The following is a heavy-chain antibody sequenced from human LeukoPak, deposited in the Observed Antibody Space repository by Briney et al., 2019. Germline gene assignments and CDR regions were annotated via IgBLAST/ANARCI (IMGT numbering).Heavy chain of an antibody. J-gene: IGHJ3*02. Sequence: GGSLRLSCAASGFTFSDYYMSWIRQAPGKGLEWVSVIYSGGSTYYADSVKGRFTISRDNSKNTLYPQMNSLRAEDTAVYYCARGYYDILTGFSYAFDIWGQGTMVTVSS. CDR2: IYSGGST. V-gene: IGHV3-66*01. CDR3: ARGYYDILTGFSYAFDI. D-gene: IGHD3-9*01. CDR1: GFTFSDYY.